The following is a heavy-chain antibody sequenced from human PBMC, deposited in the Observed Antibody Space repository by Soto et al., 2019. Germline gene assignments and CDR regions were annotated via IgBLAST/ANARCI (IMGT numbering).Heavy chain of an antibody. CDR1: GGSISSGDYY. CDR2: IYYSGST. Sequence: SETLSLTCTVSGGSISSGDYYWSWIRQPPGKGLEWIGYIYYSGSTYYNPSLKSRVTISVDTSKNQFSLKLSSVTAADTAVYYCARGADYYIISGYYRPFDYLYQGTLLTGFS. V-gene: IGHV4-30-4*01. J-gene: IGHJ4*02. CDR3: ARGADYYIISGYYRPFDY. D-gene: IGHD3-22*01.